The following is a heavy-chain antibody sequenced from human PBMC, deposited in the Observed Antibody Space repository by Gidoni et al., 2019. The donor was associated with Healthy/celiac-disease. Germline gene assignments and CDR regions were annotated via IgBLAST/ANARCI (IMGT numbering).Heavy chain of an antibody. D-gene: IGHD3-22*01. J-gene: IGHJ4*02. CDR3: ARDPNPHHPGYDY. CDR2: IYHSGST. V-gene: IGHV4-38-2*02. CDR1: GYSISSGYY. Sequence: QVQLQESGPGLVKPSETLSLTCAVSGYSISSGYYWGWIRQPPGKGLEWIGSIYHSGSTYYNPSLKSRVTISVDTSKNQFSLKLSSVTAADTAVYYCARDPNPHHPGYDYWGQGTLVTVSS.